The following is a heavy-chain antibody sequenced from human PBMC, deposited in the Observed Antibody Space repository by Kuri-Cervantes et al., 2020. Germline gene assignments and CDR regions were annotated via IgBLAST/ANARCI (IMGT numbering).Heavy chain of an antibody. D-gene: IGHD3-22*01. Sequence: ASVKVSCKASGYTFTSYGISWVRQAPGLGLEWMGWISAYNGNTNYAQKLQGRVTMTTDTSTSTAYMELRSLRSDDTAVYYCARGDYYDSSGYFDYWGQGTLVTVSS. CDR2: ISAYNGNT. CDR1: GYTFTSYG. CDR3: ARGDYYDSSGYFDY. V-gene: IGHV1-18*01. J-gene: IGHJ4*02.